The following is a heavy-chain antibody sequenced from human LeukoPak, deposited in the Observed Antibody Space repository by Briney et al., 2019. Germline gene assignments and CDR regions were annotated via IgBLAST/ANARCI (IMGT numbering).Heavy chain of an antibody. CDR1: GYTFTGYY. J-gene: IGHJ6*03. CDR2: INPNSGGT. D-gene: IGHD4/OR15-4a*01. Sequence: GASVKVSCKASGYTFTGYYMHWVRQAPGQGLEWMGWINPNSGGTNYAQKFQGRVTMTTDTSTSTAYMELRSLRSDDSAVYYCTRWANPFYYYYMDVWGKGTTVTISS. V-gene: IGHV1-2*02. CDR3: TRWANPFYYYYMDV.